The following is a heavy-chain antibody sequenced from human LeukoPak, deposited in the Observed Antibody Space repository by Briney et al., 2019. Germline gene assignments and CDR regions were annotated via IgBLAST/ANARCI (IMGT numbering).Heavy chain of an antibody. Sequence: SVKVSCKASGGTFSSYAISWVRQAPGQGLEWMGGIIPIFGTANYAQKFQGRVTITADESTSTAYTELSSLRSEDTAVYYCARVSSSSSRWFDPWGQGTLVTVSS. CDR3: ARVSSSSSRWFDP. J-gene: IGHJ5*02. D-gene: IGHD6-13*01. CDR1: GGTFSSYA. V-gene: IGHV1-69*13. CDR2: IIPIFGTA.